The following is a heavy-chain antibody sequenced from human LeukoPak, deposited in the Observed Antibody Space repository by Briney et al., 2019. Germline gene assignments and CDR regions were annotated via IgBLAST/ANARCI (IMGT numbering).Heavy chain of an antibody. D-gene: IGHD3-10*01. V-gene: IGHV3-7*01. CDR2: IKKDGSEK. J-gene: IGHJ4*02. CDR1: GLTFNNYW. CDR3: ARDGFD. Sequence: PAGSLRLSCVAAGLTFNNYWMSWVRQAPGKGLEWVANIKKDGSEKYYVDSVKGRFTISRDNANNSLYLQMNSLRAEDTAVYYCARDGFDWGQGTLVTVSS.